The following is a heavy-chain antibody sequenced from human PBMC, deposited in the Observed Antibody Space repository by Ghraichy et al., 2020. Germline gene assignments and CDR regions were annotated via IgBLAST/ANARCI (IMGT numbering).Heavy chain of an antibody. Sequence: SETLSLTCTVSGGSIDSVSYYWSWIRQPPGKGLEWIGYIYDNGNTNYNPSLKTRVTMSVDTSKMQFSLNLKSTTAVDTAVYYCARGAAVAGQDYWGQGTLVTVSS. V-gene: IGHV4-61*01. J-gene: IGHJ4*02. D-gene: IGHD6-19*01. CDR1: GGSIDSVSYY. CDR3: ARGAAVAGQDY. CDR2: IYDNGNT.